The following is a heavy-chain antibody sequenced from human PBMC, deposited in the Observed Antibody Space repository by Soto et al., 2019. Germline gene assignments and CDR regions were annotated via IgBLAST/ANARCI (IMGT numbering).Heavy chain of an antibody. J-gene: IGHJ6*02. Sequence: SETLSLTCTVSGGSISGGAYYWSWIRQHPGKGLEWIGYIFYTGSTFYNPSLKSRVAISVDTSKNQFSLKLNSVTAADTAVYYCASVRSRFLEWLSPRYYYGMDVWGQGTTVTVSS. CDR1: GGSISGGAYY. V-gene: IGHV4-31*03. CDR2: IFYTGST. D-gene: IGHD3-3*01. CDR3: ASVRSRFLEWLSPRYYYGMDV.